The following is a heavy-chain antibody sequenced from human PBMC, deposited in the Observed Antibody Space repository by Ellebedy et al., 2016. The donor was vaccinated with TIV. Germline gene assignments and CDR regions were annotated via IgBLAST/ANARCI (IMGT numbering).Heavy chain of an antibody. CDR1: GFTFSNYG. CDR3: ARHPMRYFDWFDP. Sequence: GESLKISXAASGFTFSNYGMHWVRQAPGKGLEWVAVISYDGSDKFYADSVKGRFTISRDNSKNTLYVQMNSLRAEDTAVYYCARHPMRYFDWFDPWGQGTLVTVSP. V-gene: IGHV3-30*03. D-gene: IGHD3-9*01. J-gene: IGHJ5*02. CDR2: ISYDGSDK.